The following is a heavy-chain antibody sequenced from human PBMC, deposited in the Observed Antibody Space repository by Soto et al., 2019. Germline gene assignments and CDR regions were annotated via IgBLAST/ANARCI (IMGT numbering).Heavy chain of an antibody. D-gene: IGHD2-21*02. Sequence: QVQLVQSGAEVKKPGSSVKVSCKASGGTFSSYAISWVRQAPGQGLEWMGGIIPIFGTANYARKFQGRVTITADESTSTAYMELSSLRSEDTAVYYCASRAYCGGDCYLDYFDYWGQGTLVTVSS. CDR2: IIPIFGTA. J-gene: IGHJ4*02. CDR3: ASRAYCGGDCYLDYFDY. CDR1: GGTFSSYA. V-gene: IGHV1-69*01.